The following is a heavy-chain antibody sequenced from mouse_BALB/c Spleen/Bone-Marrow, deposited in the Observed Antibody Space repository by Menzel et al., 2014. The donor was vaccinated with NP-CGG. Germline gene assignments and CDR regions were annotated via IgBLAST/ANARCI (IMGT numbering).Heavy chain of an antibody. CDR3: ARFYYGSSYAMDY. D-gene: IGHD1-1*01. Sequence: VQLQQSGPELVKPGASVRISCKASGYTFTSYYIHWVKQSPGQGLEWIGWIYPGNVNTKYNEKFKGKATLTADKSSSTAYMQLSSLTSEDSAVYFCARFYYGSSYAMDYWGQGTSVTVSS. CDR2: IYPGNVNT. J-gene: IGHJ4*01. V-gene: IGHV1S56*01. CDR1: GYTFTSYY.